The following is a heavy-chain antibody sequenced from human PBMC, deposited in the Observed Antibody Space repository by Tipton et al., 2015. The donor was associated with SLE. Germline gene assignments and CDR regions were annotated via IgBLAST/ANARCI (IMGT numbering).Heavy chain of an antibody. CDR2: ISASGGNS. CDR1: GFTFRNYA. J-gene: IGHJ4*02. D-gene: IGHD6-13*01. CDR3: AKDGHSSSWPHPGDC. V-gene: IGHV3-23*04. Sequence: VQLVQSGGGLVQPGGSLRLSCAGSGFTFRNYAMSWVRQAPGKGLEWVSAISASGGNSYHADSVNGRFTISRDNSKTTLYLQLNSLRAEDTALYYCAKDGHSSSWPHPGDCWGQGTLVTVSS.